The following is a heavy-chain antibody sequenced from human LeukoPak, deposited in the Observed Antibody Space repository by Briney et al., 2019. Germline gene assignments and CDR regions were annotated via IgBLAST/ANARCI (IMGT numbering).Heavy chain of an antibody. Sequence: ASVKVSCKASGYTFTDYYMHWVRQAPGQGLEWMGRINPNSGGTNYAQKFQARVTMTRDTSISTAYMELSRLRSDDTALYYCARGAYYYDGSGYYLGDWGQGTLVTVFS. D-gene: IGHD3-22*01. J-gene: IGHJ4*02. CDR3: ARGAYYYDGSGYYLGD. V-gene: IGHV1-2*06. CDR1: GYTFTDYY. CDR2: INPNSGGT.